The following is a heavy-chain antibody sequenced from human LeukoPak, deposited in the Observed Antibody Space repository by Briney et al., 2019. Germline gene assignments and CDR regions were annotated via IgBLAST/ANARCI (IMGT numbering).Heavy chain of an antibody. Sequence: PGGSLRLSCAASGFAFNNYAMSGGRQAPGRGLEWVSSFCVGGGSTYYADSVRGRFTMYRDNSKNTLYLQMNSLRAEDTAVYFCAKEGDSSGYYVILCFFDYWGQGTLVTVSS. J-gene: IGHJ4*02. V-gene: IGHV3-23*01. CDR1: GFAFNNYA. CDR3: AKEGDSSGYYVILCFFDY. D-gene: IGHD6-19*01. CDR2: FCVGGGST.